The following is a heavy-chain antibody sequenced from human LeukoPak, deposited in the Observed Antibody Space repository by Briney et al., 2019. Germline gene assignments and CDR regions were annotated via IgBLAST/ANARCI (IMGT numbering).Heavy chain of an antibody. Sequence: SETLSLTCTVSGGSISSYYWSWIRQPAGKGLEWIGRIYTSGSTNYNPSLKSRVTMSVDTSKNQFSLKLSSVTAADTAVYYCATTVAAAGRLFFDYWGQGTLVTVSS. D-gene: IGHD6-13*01. V-gene: IGHV4-4*07. CDR3: ATTVAAAGRLFFDY. CDR1: GGSISSYY. CDR2: IYTSGST. J-gene: IGHJ4*02.